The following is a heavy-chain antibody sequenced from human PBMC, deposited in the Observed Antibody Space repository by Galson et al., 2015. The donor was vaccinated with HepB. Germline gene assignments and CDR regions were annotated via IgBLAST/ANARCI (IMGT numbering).Heavy chain of an antibody. D-gene: IGHD6-19*01. CDR3: ARGGAGRQWLTQYYFDY. J-gene: IGHJ4*02. CDR1: GFTFSSYS. V-gene: IGHV3-30-3*01. CDR2: VSYVASNE. Sequence: SLRLSCAASGFTFSSYSMHWVRQAPGKGLEWVTVVSYVASNEYYADSVEGRFTISRDNSKNTVFLQMNSLRLGDTAIYYCARGGAGRQWLTQYYFDYWGQGTLVTVSS.